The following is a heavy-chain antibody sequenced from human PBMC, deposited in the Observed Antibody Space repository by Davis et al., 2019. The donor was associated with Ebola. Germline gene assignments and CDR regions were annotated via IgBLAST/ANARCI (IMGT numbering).Heavy chain of an antibody. CDR3: ARGGHSSMSYYYGMDV. CDR2: ISSTGCST. J-gene: IGHJ6*02. D-gene: IGHD6-13*01. CDR1: GFTFRRYA. Sequence: GESLKTSCAASGFTFRRYAMHWVPQPPGTGLEYVSAISSTGCSTYYANSVKGRFTISRDNSKNTLYLQMGSLRAEDMAVYYCARGGHSSMSYYYGMDVWGQGTTVTVSS. V-gene: IGHV3-64*01.